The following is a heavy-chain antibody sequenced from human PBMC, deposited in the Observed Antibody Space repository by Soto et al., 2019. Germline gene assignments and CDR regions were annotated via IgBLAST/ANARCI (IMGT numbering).Heavy chain of an antibody. Sequence: SETLSLTCTVSGGSISSGGYYWSWIRQHPGKGLEWIGYIYYSGSTYYNPSLKSRVTISVDTSKNQFSLKLSSVTAADTAVYYCARTSITIFGVVPLDYWGQGTLVTVSS. CDR1: GGSISSGGYY. CDR3: ARTSITIFGVVPLDY. D-gene: IGHD3-3*01. V-gene: IGHV4-31*03. J-gene: IGHJ4*02. CDR2: IYYSGST.